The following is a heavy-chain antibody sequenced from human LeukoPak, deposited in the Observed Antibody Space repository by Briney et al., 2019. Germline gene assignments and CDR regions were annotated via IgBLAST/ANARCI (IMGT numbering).Heavy chain of an antibody. CDR1: GFTVSSNY. D-gene: IGHD3-3*01. CDR2: IYSGGST. CDR3: AREGGFYRPLDY. Sequence: GGSLRLSCAASGFTVSSNYMSWVRQAPGQGLEWVSVIYSGGSTYYADSVKGRFTISRDNSKNTLYLQMNSLRAEDTAVYYCAREGGFYRPLDYSGQGTLVTVSS. V-gene: IGHV3-53*01. J-gene: IGHJ4*02.